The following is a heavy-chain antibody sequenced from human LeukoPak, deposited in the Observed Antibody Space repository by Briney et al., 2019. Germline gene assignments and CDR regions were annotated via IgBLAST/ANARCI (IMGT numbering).Heavy chain of an antibody. CDR2: IYYSGST. CDR1: GGSISSSSYY. J-gene: IGHJ4*02. Sequence: SETLSLTCTVSGGSISSSSYYWGWIRQPPGKGLEWIGYIYYSGSTNYKPSLKSRVTISVDTSKNQFSLKLNSVTAADTAVYYCAADYYDSSGLDYWGQGTLVTVSS. D-gene: IGHD3-22*01. V-gene: IGHV4-61*05. CDR3: AADYYDSSGLDY.